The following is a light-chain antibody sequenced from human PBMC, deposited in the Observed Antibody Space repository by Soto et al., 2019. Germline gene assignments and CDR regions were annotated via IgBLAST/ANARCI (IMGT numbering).Light chain of an antibody. V-gene: IGKV3-15*01. CDR3: HQYNNWLIT. J-gene: IGKJ5*01. CDR1: QSISNS. Sequence: EIVMTQSPVTLSVSPGERATLSCRASQSISNSVAWYLQRPGQAPRLLIYGASTRATGIPVRFSGSGSGTEFTLTISSLLSEDFGVYYCHQYNNWLITFGQGTRLEIK. CDR2: GAS.